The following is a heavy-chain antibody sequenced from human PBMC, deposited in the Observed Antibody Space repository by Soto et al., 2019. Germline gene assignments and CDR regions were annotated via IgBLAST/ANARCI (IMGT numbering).Heavy chain of an antibody. CDR1: GGSVSSGSYY. D-gene: IGHD3-10*01. CDR2: IYYSGST. Sequence: QVQLQESGPGLVKPSETLSLTRTVSGGSVSSGSYYWSWIRQPPGKGLEWIGYIYYSGSTNYNPSLKSRVTISVDTSKNQFSLKLSSVTAADTAVYYCASHYGKRDWFDPWGQGTLVTVSS. V-gene: IGHV4-61*01. CDR3: ASHYGKRDWFDP. J-gene: IGHJ5*02.